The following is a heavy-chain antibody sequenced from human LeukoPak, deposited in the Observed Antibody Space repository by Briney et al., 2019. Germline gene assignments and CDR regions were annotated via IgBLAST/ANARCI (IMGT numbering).Heavy chain of an antibody. J-gene: IGHJ4*02. V-gene: IGHV3-48*01. CDR3: ARDWAFDY. Sequence: GGSLRPSCAASGFTFSSYSMNWVRQAPGKGLEWVSYISSGSSTIHYVDSVKGRLTISRDNAKNSLYLQMNSLRVEDTAIYFCARDWAFDYWGQGTLVTVSS. D-gene: IGHD7-27*01. CDR1: GFTFSSYS. CDR2: ISSGSSTI.